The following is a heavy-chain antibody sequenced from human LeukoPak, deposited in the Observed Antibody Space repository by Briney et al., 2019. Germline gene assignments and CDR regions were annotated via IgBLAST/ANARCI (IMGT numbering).Heavy chain of an antibody. Sequence: SETLSLTCTVSGGSISTNNYYWGWIRQPPGKGLEWIGSIYYSGRTYYSPSLKSRVTVSVDTSKNQFSLNLSSVTAADTAVYYCARVVQWPAYYFDYWGQGTLVTVSS. J-gene: IGHJ4*02. CDR1: GGSISTNNYY. CDR2: IYYSGRT. V-gene: IGHV4-39*01. CDR3: ARVVQWPAYYFDY. D-gene: IGHD6-19*01.